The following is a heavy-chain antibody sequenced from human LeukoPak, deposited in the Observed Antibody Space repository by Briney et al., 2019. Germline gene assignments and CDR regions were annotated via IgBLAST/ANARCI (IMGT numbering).Heavy chain of an antibody. CDR3: AKEAPHSFDY. J-gene: IGHJ4*02. V-gene: IGHV3-30*18. D-gene: IGHD2-21*01. Sequence: WRSLRLSCAASGFTFSSSGMHWVSQAPGKGLEWVALISYDGSNKYFPDSVKGRFTISRDNSKNTLYLQMNSLRIEDTAVYYCAKEAPHSFDYWGQGTLVTVSS. CDR1: GFTFSSSG. CDR2: ISYDGSNK.